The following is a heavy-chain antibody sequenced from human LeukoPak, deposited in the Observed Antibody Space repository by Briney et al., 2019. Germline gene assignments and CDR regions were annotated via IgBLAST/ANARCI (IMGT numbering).Heavy chain of an antibody. CDR2: IYYSGST. CDR1: GGSISSSSYY. CDR3: ARHRRFGVVIIDY. V-gene: IGHV4-39*01. Sequence: SETPSLTCTVSGGSISSSSYYWGWIRQPPGKGLEWIGSIYYSGSTYYNPSLKSRVTISVDTSKNQFSLKLSPVTAADTAVYYCARHRRFGVVIIDYWGQGTLVTVSS. D-gene: IGHD3-3*01. J-gene: IGHJ4*02.